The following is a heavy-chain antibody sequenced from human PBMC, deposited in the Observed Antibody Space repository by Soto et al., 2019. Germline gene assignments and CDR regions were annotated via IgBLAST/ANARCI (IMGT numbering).Heavy chain of an antibody. CDR2: ISSDGSTK. CDR1: GFTFSTYV. CDR3: AMINLAVTTIDH. J-gene: IGHJ4*02. Sequence: GWSLRLSCAGSGFTFSTYVMHCVRQAPGKGLEWVAVISSDGSTKYYADSVKGRFTISRDNSNNTLYLQMSSLRPEDTAVYPCAMINLAVTTIDHWGKGILVTVST. V-gene: IGHV3-30-3*01. D-gene: IGHD3-16*01.